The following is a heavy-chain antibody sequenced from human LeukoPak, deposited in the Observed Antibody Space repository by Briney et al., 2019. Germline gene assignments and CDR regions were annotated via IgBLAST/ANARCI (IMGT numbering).Heavy chain of an antibody. V-gene: IGHV3-49*04. CDR3: TRAMGKWELLPFDY. CDR2: IRSKAYGGTT. J-gene: IGHJ4*02. D-gene: IGHD1-26*01. Sequence: GGSLRLSCTASGFTFGDYAMSWVRQAPGKGLEWVGFIRSKAYGGTTEYAASVKGRFTISRDDSKSIAYLQMNSLKTEDTAVYYCTRAMGKWELLPFDYWGQGTLVTVSS. CDR1: GFTFGDYA.